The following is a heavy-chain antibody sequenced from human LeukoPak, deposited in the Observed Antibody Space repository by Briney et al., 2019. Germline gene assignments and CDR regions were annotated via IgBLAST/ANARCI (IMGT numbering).Heavy chain of an antibody. CDR2: ISYDGSNK. J-gene: IGHJ4*02. CDR3: ARGSDFDY. V-gene: IGHV3-30-3*01. Sequence: PGGSLRLSCAASGFTFSSYAMHWVRQAPGKGLEWVAVISYDGSNKYYADSVKGRFTISRDNSKNTLYLQMNSLRAEDTVVYYCARGSDFDYWGQGTLVTVSS. CDR1: GFTFSSYA.